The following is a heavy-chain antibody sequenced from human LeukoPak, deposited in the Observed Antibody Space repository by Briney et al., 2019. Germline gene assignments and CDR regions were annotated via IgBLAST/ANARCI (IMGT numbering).Heavy chain of an antibody. CDR2: MSTNDDHT. CDR3: AKRLYSGSWQQIYDY. J-gene: IGHJ4*02. D-gene: IGHD6-13*01. CDR1: GFTFSSYA. Sequence: GGSLRLSCAASGFTFSSYAMSWVRQAPGKGLEWVSSMSTNDDHTYYEDSMKGRFTISRDNSKNTLLLQMNSLRVEDTAVYYCAKRLYSGSWQQIYDYWGQGTLVTVSS. V-gene: IGHV3-23*01.